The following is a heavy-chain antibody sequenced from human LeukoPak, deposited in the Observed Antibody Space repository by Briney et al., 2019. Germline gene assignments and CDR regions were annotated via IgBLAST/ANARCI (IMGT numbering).Heavy chain of an antibody. Sequence: GRSLTLSCAPSGFTFSSYGMEWVSQAAGNGLEWVAFIRDDGSNKYYADSVKGRFTISRDNSKNTLYLQMNSLRAEHTAVYYCANRGEIAAKSGYYYMDVWGKGTTVTVSS. CDR3: ANRGEIAAKSGYYYMDV. D-gene: IGHD6-13*01. CDR2: IRDDGSNK. CDR1: GFTFSSYG. V-gene: IGHV3-30*02. J-gene: IGHJ6*03.